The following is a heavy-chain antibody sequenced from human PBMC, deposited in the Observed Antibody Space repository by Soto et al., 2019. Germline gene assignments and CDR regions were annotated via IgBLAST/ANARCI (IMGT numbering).Heavy chain of an antibody. CDR2: IYYSGST. Sequence: QVQLQESGPGLVKPSQTLSLTCTVSGGSISSGGYYWSWIRQHPGKGLEWIGYIYYSGSTYYNPSLKSRVTISVDTSKNQFSLKLSSVTAADTAVYYGARAAAGQVYYYFDYWGQGTLVTVSS. CDR3: ARAAAGQVYYYFDY. CDR1: GGSISSGGYY. D-gene: IGHD6-13*01. J-gene: IGHJ4*02. V-gene: IGHV4-31*03.